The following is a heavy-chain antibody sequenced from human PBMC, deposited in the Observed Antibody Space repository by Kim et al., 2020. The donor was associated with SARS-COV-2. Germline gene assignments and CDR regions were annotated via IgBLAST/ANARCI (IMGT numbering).Heavy chain of an antibody. CDR3: AIIAAAAPGY. D-gene: IGHD6-13*01. V-gene: IGHV1-18*01. Sequence: GNTNFAQKLQGRVTMTTDTSTSTAYMELRSLRSDDTAIYYCAIIAAAAPGYWGQGTLVTVSS. J-gene: IGHJ4*02. CDR2: GNT.